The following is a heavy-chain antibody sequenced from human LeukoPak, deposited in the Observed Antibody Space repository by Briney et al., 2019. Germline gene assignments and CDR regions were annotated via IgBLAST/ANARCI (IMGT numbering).Heavy chain of an antibody. J-gene: IGHJ4*02. V-gene: IGHV3-15*05. D-gene: IGHD4-23*01. CDR2: IKRKTDGGTT. CDR1: GFTFSYVW. Sequence: GGSLRLSCTASGFTFSYVWMSWVRQAPGMGLERVGRIKRKTDGGTTDYAAPVKGRFTISRDDSKNTLYLQMSSLREEDTAMYFCARDLTSGGLLDYWGQGTLVTVST. CDR3: ARDLTSGGLLDY.